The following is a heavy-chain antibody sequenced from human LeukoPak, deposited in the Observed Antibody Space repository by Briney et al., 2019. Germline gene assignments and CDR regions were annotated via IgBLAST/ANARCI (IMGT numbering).Heavy chain of an antibody. CDR3: ARDLGLDY. J-gene: IGHJ4*02. CDR2: IKEDGSEK. V-gene: IGHV3-7*01. Sequence: PGGSLRLSCATSGFTFSTYTMNWVRQAPGKGLEWVANIKEDGSEKAYVDSVKGRFTISRDNAKNALYLQMNSLRVEDTAVYYCARDLGLDYWGQGTLVTVSS. CDR1: GFTFSTYT. D-gene: IGHD3-10*01.